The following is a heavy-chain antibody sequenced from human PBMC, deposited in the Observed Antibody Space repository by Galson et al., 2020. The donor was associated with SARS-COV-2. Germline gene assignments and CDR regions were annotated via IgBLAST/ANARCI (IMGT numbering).Heavy chain of an antibody. CDR1: GLTFSSYA. J-gene: IGHJ6*03. V-gene: IGHV3-23*01. D-gene: IGHD3-3*01. CDR3: AKDATYYDFWSGYFISESPTRESYYYYMDV. Sequence: GGSLRLSCAASGLTFSSYAMSWVRQAPGKGLEWVSAISGSGGSTYYEDSETGRFPISTANSKNTQNLQMNSLRAEDTAVYYCAKDATYYDFWSGYFISESPTRESYYYYMDVWGKGTTVTVSS. CDR2: ISGSGGST.